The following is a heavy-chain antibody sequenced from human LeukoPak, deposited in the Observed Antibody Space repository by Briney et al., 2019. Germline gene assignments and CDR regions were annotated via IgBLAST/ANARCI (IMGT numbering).Heavy chain of an antibody. CDR2: MNPNSGNT. V-gene: IGHV1-8*03. CDR3: ARGRKREVRGVTPYYFDY. Sequence: ASVKVSCKASGYTFTSYDINWVRQATGQGLEWMGWMNPNSGNTGYAQKFQGRVTITRNTSKSTAYMELSSLRSEDTAVYYCARGRKREVRGVTPYYFDYWGQGTLVTVSS. D-gene: IGHD3-10*01. CDR1: GYTFTSYD. J-gene: IGHJ4*02.